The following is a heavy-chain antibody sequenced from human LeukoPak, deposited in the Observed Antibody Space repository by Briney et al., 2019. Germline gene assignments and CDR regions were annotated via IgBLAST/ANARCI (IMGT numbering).Heavy chain of an antibody. CDR3: ARDRGIITFGGVIVIPDFPDY. D-gene: IGHD3-16*02. V-gene: IGHV1-2*02. CDR1: GYTFTSYG. Sequence: ASVKVSCKASGYTFTSYGISWVRQAPGQGLEWMGWINPNSGGTNYAQKFQGRVTMTRDTSISTAYMELSRLRSDDTAVYYCARDRGIITFGGVIVIPDFPDYWGQGTLVTVSS. CDR2: INPNSGGT. J-gene: IGHJ4*02.